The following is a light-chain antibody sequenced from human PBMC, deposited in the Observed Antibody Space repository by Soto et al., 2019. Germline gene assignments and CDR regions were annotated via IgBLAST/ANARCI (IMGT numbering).Light chain of an antibody. J-gene: IGKJ1*01. Sequence: DIQMTQSPSSLSASVGDRATITCRASQSISNYLNWYQHKAGKAPKVLIYAASSLKRGVPSRFSGSGSGTDFTLIISSLQPEDFATYYCQQSYSPLWTFGQGTKVEI. CDR3: QQSYSPLWT. CDR2: AAS. CDR1: QSISNY. V-gene: IGKV1-39*01.